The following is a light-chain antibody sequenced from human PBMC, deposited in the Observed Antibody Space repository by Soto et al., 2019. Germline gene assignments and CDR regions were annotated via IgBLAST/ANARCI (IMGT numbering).Light chain of an antibody. CDR1: QSISSY. V-gene: IGKV3-11*01. CDR2: DAS. J-gene: IGKJ4*01. CDR3: EQRSIWVT. Sequence: EIVLTQSPATLSLSPGERATLSCRASQSISSYLAWYQQKPGQAPRLLIYDASNRATGIPARFSGSGSGTDFTLTISSLESEDFAVYYCEQRSIWVTFGGGTKVEIK.